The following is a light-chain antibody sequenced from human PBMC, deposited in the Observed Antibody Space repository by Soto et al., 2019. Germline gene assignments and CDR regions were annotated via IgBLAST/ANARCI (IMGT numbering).Light chain of an antibody. Sequence: EIVMTQSPATLSVSPGERATLSCRASQTVSTNLAWYQQTPGQAPRLLIYGVSTRATGIPPRFSVSGSGTEFTLTITSLQSEDFAVYYCQQYNNWPFTFGGGTKVEIK. CDR2: GVS. CDR1: QTVSTN. J-gene: IGKJ4*01. V-gene: IGKV3-15*01. CDR3: QQYNNWPFT.